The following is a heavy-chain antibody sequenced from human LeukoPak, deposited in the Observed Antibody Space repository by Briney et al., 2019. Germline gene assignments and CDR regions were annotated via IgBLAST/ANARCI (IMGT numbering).Heavy chain of an antibody. Sequence: GGSLRLSCAASGFTFKTYAMMWVRQAPGKGLEWVSAIGGDGVSRDYSDPVKGRFTISRDNSKNTLYLQMNSLRVEDTALYFCAKRVGGTPDNWSLGTLVTVSS. CDR2: IGGDGVSR. D-gene: IGHD1-26*01. CDR1: GFTFKTYA. V-gene: IGHV3-23*01. J-gene: IGHJ4*02. CDR3: AKRVGGTPDN.